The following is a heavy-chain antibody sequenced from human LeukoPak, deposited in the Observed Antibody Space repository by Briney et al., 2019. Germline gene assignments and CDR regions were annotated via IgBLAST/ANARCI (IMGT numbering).Heavy chain of an antibody. J-gene: IGHJ6*03. Sequence: GASVKVSCKASGYIFTSYGISWVRQAPGQGLEWMGWISAYNGNTNYAQKLQGRVTMTTDTSTSTAYMELRSLRSDDTAVCYCAKLAAAYYMDVWGKGTTVTVSS. D-gene: IGHD6-13*01. V-gene: IGHV1-18*01. CDR1: GYIFTSYG. CDR2: ISAYNGNT. CDR3: AKLAAAYYMDV.